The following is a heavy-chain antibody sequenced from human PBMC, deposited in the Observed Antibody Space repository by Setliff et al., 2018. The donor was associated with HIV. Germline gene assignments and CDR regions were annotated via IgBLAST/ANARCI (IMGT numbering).Heavy chain of an antibody. J-gene: IGHJ4*02. CDR2: IFHSAAT. CDR3: VRAKWGLPFDY. CDR1: GYSISSGYY. Sequence: SETLSLTCAVSGYSISSGYYWGWIRQPPGKGLEWIGSIFHSAATNYNPSLKSRVTISIDTSKNQFSLRLNSVTAADTAVYYCVRAKWGLPFDYWGRGTLVT. V-gene: IGHV4-38-2*01. D-gene: IGHD2-21*01.